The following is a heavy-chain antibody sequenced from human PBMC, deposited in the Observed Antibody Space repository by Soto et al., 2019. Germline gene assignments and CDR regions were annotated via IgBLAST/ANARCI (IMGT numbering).Heavy chain of an antibody. CDR2: ISGSGAST. Sequence: GGSLRLSCAASAFTFTNYAMSWVRQAPGKGLEWVSAISGSGASTYYADFVKGRFTISRDNSKNTLYLQMNSLRAEDTAVYYCVSHLTAGQLGALYYWGQGTLVTVSS. D-gene: IGHD6-13*01. V-gene: IGHV3-23*01. J-gene: IGHJ4*02. CDR1: AFTFTNYA. CDR3: VSHLTAGQLGALYY.